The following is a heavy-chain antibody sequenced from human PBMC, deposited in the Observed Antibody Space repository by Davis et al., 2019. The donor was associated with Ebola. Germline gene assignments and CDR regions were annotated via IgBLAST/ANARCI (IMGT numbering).Heavy chain of an antibody. CDR2: ISGDGGST. CDR1: GFTFADYA. CDR3: AKQGYSGYDHYYYYGMEV. D-gene: IGHD5-12*01. V-gene: IGHV3-43*02. J-gene: IGHJ6*02. Sequence: PGGSLRLSCAASGFTFADYAMHWVRHAPGKGLEWVCLISGDGGSTYYADSVKGRFTISRDNSKNSLYLQMNSLRTEDTALYYCAKQGYSGYDHYYYYGMEVWGQGTTVTVSS.